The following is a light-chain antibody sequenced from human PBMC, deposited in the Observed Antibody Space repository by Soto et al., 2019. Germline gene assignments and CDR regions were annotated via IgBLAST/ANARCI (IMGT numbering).Light chain of an antibody. Sequence: EIVMTQSPATLSVSPGERATLSCRASQSVSSNLAWYQQKPGQAPRLLIYGASTRATGIPARFSGSGSGTEFTLTISSLQSDDLAVYYCQQYNNWPFTFGPGTKVDIK. CDR2: GAS. V-gene: IGKV3-15*01. J-gene: IGKJ3*01. CDR1: QSVSSN. CDR3: QQYNNWPFT.